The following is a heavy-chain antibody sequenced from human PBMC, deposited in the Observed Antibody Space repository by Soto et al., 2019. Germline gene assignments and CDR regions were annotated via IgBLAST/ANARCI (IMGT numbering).Heavy chain of an antibody. V-gene: IGHV3-23*01. CDR1: GFTFSSYA. Sequence: EVQLLESGGGLVQPGGSLRLSCAASGFTFSSYAMTWVRQAPGKGLEWVSVITGGAGSAYYADSVKGRFTISRDNSKNTLFLQMNSLRAEDTAGYYCAKESRYSDYVRAFDIWGQGTLVTLSS. D-gene: IGHD5-12*01. J-gene: IGHJ3*02. CDR3: AKESRYSDYVRAFDI. CDR2: ITGGAGSA.